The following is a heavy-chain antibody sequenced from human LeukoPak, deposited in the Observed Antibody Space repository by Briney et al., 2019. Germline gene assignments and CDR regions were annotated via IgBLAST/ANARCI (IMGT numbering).Heavy chain of an antibody. Sequence: GGSVRLSCSASGFTFSSYEMNWVRQAPGKGLEWCSYIGRSGSSTNYADSVKGRFTISRDNAKNSLYLQMNSLRAEDTAVYYCARDLGHCSSTGCYGGIFDYWGQGTLVTVSS. CDR1: GFTFSSYE. CDR2: IGRSGSST. CDR3: ARDLGHCSSTGCYGGIFDY. D-gene: IGHD2-2*01. V-gene: IGHV3-48*03. J-gene: IGHJ4*02.